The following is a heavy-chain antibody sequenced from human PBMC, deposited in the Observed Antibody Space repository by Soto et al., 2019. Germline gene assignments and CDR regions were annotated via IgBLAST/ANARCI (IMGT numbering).Heavy chain of an antibody. CDR1: GDTFSSYA. J-gene: IGHJ3*02. CDR3: ARDSRLRITMIVVAPPFDAFDI. V-gene: IGHV1-69*13. Sequence: SVKVSCKASGDTFSSYAINWVRQAPGQGLEWMGGIIPMFGTANYAQKFKGRVTMTAGESTSTVYMELSSLRSEDTAVYYCARDSRLRITMIVVAPPFDAFDIWGQGTMVTVSS. D-gene: IGHD3-22*01. CDR2: IIPMFGTA.